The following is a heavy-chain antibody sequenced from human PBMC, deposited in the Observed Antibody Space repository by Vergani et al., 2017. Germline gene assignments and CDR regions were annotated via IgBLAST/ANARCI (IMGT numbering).Heavy chain of an antibody. CDR2: IRYDGGKK. D-gene: IGHD1-26*01. CDR1: GFNFSNYG. J-gene: IGHJ4*02. CDR3: VKDAGSYENFFVS. Sequence: QAQLVESGGGVVQPGGSLRLSCVGSGFNFSNYGMHWVRQAPGKGLEWVAFIRYDGGKKYFADSVEGRFTISRDNSKNTLYLQMNSLRPEDTATYYCVKDAGSYENFFVSWCQETLVTVSS. V-gene: IGHV3-30*02.